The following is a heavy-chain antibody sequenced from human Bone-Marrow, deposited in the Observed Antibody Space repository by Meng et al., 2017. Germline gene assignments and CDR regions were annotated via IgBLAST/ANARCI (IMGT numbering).Heavy chain of an antibody. V-gene: IGHV1-18*01. CDR1: GYTFTSYG. J-gene: IGHJ4*02. CDR2: ISAYNGNT. D-gene: IGHD6-13*01. CDR3: ARDRSSWDFDY. Sequence: ASVKVSCKASGYTFTSYGISWVRQAPGQGLEWMGWISAYNGNTNYAQKLQGRVTMTTDTSTSTAYMELSRLRSDDTAVYYCARDRSSWDFDYWGQGTLVTVSS.